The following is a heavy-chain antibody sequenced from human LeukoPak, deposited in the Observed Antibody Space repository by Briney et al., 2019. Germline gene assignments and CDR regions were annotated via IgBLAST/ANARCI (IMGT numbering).Heavy chain of an antibody. CDR3: ARGDSGYAWDYYYGMDV. D-gene: IGHD5-12*01. CDR1: GYTLTTYY. J-gene: IGHJ6*02. CDR2: IIPSGGTT. V-gene: IGHV1-46*01. Sequence: ASVKVSCKASGYTLTTYYMHWVRQAPGQGLEWVGIIIPSGGTTTYAQKFQGRVTMTRDTSTSTVYMELSSLRSEDTAVYYCARGDSGYAWDYYYGMDVWGQGTTVTVSS.